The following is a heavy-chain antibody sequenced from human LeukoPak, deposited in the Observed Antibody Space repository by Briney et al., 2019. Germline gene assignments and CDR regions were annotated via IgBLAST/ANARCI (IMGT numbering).Heavy chain of an antibody. V-gene: IGHV3-48*04. CDR3: ARNWNLGVIDY. CDR1: GFTFSSYN. D-gene: IGHD1-1*01. CDR2: ISPSSTRI. J-gene: IGHJ4*02. Sequence: GGSLRLSCAASGFTFSSYNLNWVRQAPGKGLEWVSYISPSSTRIGYAASVRGRFTISRDNAESSLYLQVNSLRAEDTAVYYCARNWNLGVIDYWGQGTLVTVSS.